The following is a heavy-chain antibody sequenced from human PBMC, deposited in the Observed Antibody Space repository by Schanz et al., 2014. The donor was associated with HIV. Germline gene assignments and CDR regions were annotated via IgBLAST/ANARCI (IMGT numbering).Heavy chain of an antibody. J-gene: IGHJ4*02. CDR3: AKRIIFGVVFPANFDY. Sequence: EVQLVESGGGLIQPGGSLRLSCAASGFTVSNNYMSWVRQAPGKGLECVSVIYSGGNTYYADSVKGRFTISRDNSKNTLYLQMNSLRAEDTAVYYCAKRIIFGVVFPANFDYWGQGTLVTVSS. D-gene: IGHD3-3*01. CDR2: IYSGGNT. CDR1: GFTVSNNY. V-gene: IGHV3-53*01.